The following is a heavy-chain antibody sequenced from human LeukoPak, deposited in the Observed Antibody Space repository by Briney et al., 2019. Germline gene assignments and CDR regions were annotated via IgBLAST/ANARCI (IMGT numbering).Heavy chain of an antibody. D-gene: IGHD1-14*01. J-gene: IGHJ3*01. Sequence: GGSLRLSCAASGFSFSGSAMHWVRQASGKGLEWVGRIRGKADNYATAYAASVRGRFTISRDDSRNTAYLQMNSLKVEDTAVYYCTRRITGPLGAFDLWGQGTMVTVSS. CDR3: TRRITGPLGAFDL. CDR2: IRGKADNYAT. V-gene: IGHV3-73*01. CDR1: GFSFSGSA.